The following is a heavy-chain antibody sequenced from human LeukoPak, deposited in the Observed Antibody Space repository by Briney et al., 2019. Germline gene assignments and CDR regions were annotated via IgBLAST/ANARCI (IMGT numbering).Heavy chain of an antibody. D-gene: IGHD1-1*01. J-gene: IGHJ6*03. CDR2: IYYSGST. V-gene: IGHV4-59*01. CDR1: GGSISSYY. CDR3: ARGRLERRGMEYYYMDV. Sequence: SETLSLTCTVSGGSISSYYWSWIRQPPGKGLEWIGYIYYSGSTNYNPSLQSRVTISVDTSKNQFSLKLSSVTAADTAVYYCARGRLERRGMEYYYMDVWGKGTTVTISS.